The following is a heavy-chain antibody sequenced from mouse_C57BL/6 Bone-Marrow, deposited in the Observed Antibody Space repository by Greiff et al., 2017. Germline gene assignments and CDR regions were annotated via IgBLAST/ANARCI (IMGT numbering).Heavy chain of an antibody. CDR1: GYTFTSYG. V-gene: IGHV1-81*01. CDR2: IYPRSGNT. CDR3: AELPGYLDV. D-gene: IGHD2-12*01. J-gene: IGHJ1*03. Sequence: QVQLKESGAELARPGASVKLFCTASGYTFTSYGISWVKQRTGQGLEWIGEIYPRSGNTYYNEKFKGKATLTADTSSSTAYLKLRSLTSEDSAVCFCAELPGYLDVWGTGTTVTVSS.